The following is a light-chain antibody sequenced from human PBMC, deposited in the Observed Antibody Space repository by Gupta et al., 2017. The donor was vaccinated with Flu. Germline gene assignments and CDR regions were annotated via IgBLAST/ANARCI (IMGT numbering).Light chain of an antibody. J-gene: IGLJ2*01. Sequence: QSALTQPASASGSPGQSITLSCTVTSSAIVSYTYVSWYHQHPGQAPKLLIYGVTNRPSGVSNRFSASKSGDTAALTIAGLQAEDEADYYCSSFRSSGTLVFGGGTKLTVL. CDR1: SSAIVSYTY. CDR2: GVT. V-gene: IGLV2-14*01. CDR3: SSFRSSGTLV.